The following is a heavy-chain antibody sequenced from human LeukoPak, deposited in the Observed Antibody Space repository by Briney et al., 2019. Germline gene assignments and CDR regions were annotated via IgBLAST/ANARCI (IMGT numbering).Heavy chain of an antibody. J-gene: IGHJ4*02. CDR2: IWYDGSNK. Sequence: GRSLRLSCAASGFTFSSYGMHWVRQAPGKGLEWVAVIWYDGSNKYYADSAEGRFTISRDNAKNSLYLQMNSLRAEDTAVYYCAGVKTWFGELGGFDYWGQGTLVTVSS. CDR1: GFTFSSYG. V-gene: IGHV3-33*01. D-gene: IGHD3-10*01. CDR3: AGVKTWFGELGGFDY.